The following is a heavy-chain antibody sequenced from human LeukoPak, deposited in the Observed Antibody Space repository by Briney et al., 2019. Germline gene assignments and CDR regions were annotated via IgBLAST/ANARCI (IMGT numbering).Heavy chain of an antibody. CDR3: AKDNRFVAAAVYDY. D-gene: IGHD6-13*01. CDR1: GFTFSSYA. Sequence: GGSLRLSCAASGFTFSSYAMHWVRQAPGKGLEWVAVISYDGSNKYYADSVKGRFTISRDNSKNTLYLQMNSLRAEDTAVYYCAKDNRFVAAAVYDYWGQGTLVTVSS. V-gene: IGHV3-30*04. CDR2: ISYDGSNK. J-gene: IGHJ4*02.